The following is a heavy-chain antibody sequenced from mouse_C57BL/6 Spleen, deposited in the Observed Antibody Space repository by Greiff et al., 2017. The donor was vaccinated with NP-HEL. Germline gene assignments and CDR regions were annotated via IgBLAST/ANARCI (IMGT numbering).Heavy chain of an antibody. D-gene: IGHD4-1*01. V-gene: IGHV5-9*01. J-gene: IGHJ2*01. CDR1: GFTFSSYT. Sequence: DVKLVESGGGLVKPGGSLKLSCAASGFTFSSYTMSWVRQTPEKRLEWVATISGGGGNTYYPDSVKGRFTISRDNAKNTLYLQMSSLRSEDTALYYCARRRTGDYFDYWGQGTTLTVSS. CDR3: ARRRTGDYFDY. CDR2: ISGGGGNT.